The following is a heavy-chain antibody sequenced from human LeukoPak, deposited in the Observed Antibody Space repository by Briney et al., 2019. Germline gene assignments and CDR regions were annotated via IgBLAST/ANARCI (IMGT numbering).Heavy chain of an antibody. Sequence: GGSLRLSCAASGFTFHDYAMHWVRQAPGKGLEWVSGISWNSGSIGYADSVKGRFTISRDNSKNTLYLQMNSLRAEDTAVYYCAKNRGAGSHYYYHMNVWGKGTTVTVSS. V-gene: IGHV3-9*01. J-gene: IGHJ6*03. CDR2: ISWNSGSI. CDR3: AKNRGAGSHYYYHMNV. CDR1: GFTFHDYA. D-gene: IGHD1-26*01.